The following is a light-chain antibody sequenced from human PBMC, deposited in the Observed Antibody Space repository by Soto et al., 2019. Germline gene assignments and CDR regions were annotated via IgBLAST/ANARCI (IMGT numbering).Light chain of an antibody. J-gene: IGKJ1*01. CDR1: QRVSSD. V-gene: IGKV3-20*01. CDR2: SAS. CDR3: QQYSSLPRT. Sequence: EGLLTQSPASLSLSPGERATLSCRASQRVSSDSVWYQQKPGQAPRVLIHSASSRATGIPDRFTGSGSGTDFTLTITRLEPEDFGVYYCQQYSSLPRTFGQGTKVDIK.